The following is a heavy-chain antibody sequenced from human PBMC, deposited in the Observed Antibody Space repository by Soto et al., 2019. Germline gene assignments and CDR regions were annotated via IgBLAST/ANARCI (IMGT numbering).Heavy chain of an antibody. Sequence: SVKVSCKASGYTFTSYGISWVRQAPGQGLEWMGWISAYNGNTNYAQKLQGRVTMTTDTSTSTAYMELRSLRSDDTAVCYCAREGWELLCYYYYGMDVWGEGTTVTV. V-gene: IGHV1-18*04. J-gene: IGHJ6*02. CDR1: GYTFTSYG. CDR3: AREGWELLCYYYYGMDV. D-gene: IGHD1-26*01. CDR2: ISAYNGNT.